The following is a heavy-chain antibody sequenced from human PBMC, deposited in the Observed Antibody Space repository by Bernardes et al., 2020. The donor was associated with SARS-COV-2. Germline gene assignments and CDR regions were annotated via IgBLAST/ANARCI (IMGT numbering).Heavy chain of an antibody. D-gene: IGHD3-10*01. Sequence: GGSLRLSCAPSGISVSNAWMTWVRQFPGKGLEWVGRIKGIPDGGRTDFAASVKGRFSISRDDSRNTVYLQMNNLKTEDTAVFYCTIGRGPLHWDDAFDIWGQGTMVVVSS. J-gene: IGHJ3*02. CDR3: TIGRGPLHWDDAFDI. V-gene: IGHV3-15*01. CDR1: GISVSNAW. CDR2: IKGIPDGGRT.